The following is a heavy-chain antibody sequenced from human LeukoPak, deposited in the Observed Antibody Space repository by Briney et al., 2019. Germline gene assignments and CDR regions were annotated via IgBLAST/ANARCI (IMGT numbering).Heavy chain of an antibody. J-gene: IGHJ4*02. CDR1: GYTFTGYY. CDR2: INPNSGGT. CDR3: ASVSDYDSSGYRADY. Sequence: ASVKVSCKASGYTFTGYYMHWVRQAPGQGLEWMGRINPNSGGTNYAQKFQGRVTMTRDTSISTAYMELSRLRSDDTAMYYCASVSDYDSSGYRADYWGQGTLVIVSS. D-gene: IGHD3-22*01. V-gene: IGHV1-2*06.